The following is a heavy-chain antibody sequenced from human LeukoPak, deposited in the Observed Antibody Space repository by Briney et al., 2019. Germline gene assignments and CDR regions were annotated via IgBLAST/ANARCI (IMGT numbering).Heavy chain of an antibody. V-gene: IGHV1-69*06. CDR3: ARAMYSGSYFPFDY. CDR2: IIPIFGTA. J-gene: IGHJ4*02. Sequence: GASVKVSCKASGGTFSSYAISWVRQAPGQGLEWMGRIIPIFGTANYAQKFQGRVTITADKSTSTAYMELGSLRSEDTAVYYCARAMYSGSYFPFDYWGQGTLVTVSS. CDR1: GGTFSSYA. D-gene: IGHD1-26*01.